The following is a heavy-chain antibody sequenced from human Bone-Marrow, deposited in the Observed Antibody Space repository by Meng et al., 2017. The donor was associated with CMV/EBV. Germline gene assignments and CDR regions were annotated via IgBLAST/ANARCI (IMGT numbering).Heavy chain of an antibody. V-gene: IGHV4-34*01. CDR2: INHSGST. CDR3: ASCYDSSGYHRNWFDP. D-gene: IGHD3-22*01. CDR1: GGSFSGYY. J-gene: IGHJ5*02. Sequence: SETLSLTCAVYGGSFSGYYWSWIRQPPGKGLEWIGEINHSGSTNYNPSLKSRVTISVDTSKNQFSLKLSSVTAADTAVYYCASCYDSSGYHRNWFDPWGQGTLVTVSS.